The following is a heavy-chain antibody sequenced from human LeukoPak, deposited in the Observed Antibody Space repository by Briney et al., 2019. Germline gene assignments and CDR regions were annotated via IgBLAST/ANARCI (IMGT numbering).Heavy chain of an antibody. Sequence: GGSLRLSCAASGFTFSGSAMHWVRQASGKGLEWVSAITGSGAFTDYADSVKGRFTISRDNSKNTLYLQMNSLSAEDTAVYYCARTRFWSGYYNFDYWGQGTLVTVSS. CDR2: ITGSGAFT. V-gene: IGHV3-23*01. CDR3: ARTRFWSGYYNFDY. D-gene: IGHD3-3*01. CDR1: GFTFSGSA. J-gene: IGHJ4*02.